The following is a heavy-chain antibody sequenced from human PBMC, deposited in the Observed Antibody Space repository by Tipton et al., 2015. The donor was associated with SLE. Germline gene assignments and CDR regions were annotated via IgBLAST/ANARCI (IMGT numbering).Heavy chain of an antibody. V-gene: IGHV4-4*02. D-gene: IGHD2-21*01. Sequence: TLSLTCAVSGDSISKMNWWSWVRQPPGKGLEWIGEIYHSGSTNYNPSLKSRVTISIDTSKNQFSLKLSSVTAAETAVYYCARGAYCGGDCSYSYYFDYWGQGTLVTVSS. CDR3: ARGAYCGGDCSYSYYFDY. J-gene: IGHJ4*02. CDR2: IYHSGST. CDR1: GDSISKMNW.